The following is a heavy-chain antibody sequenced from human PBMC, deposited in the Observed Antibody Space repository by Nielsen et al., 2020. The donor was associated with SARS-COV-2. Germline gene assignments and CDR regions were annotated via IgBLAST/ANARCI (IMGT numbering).Heavy chain of an antibody. J-gene: IGHJ4*02. V-gene: IGHV4-39*01. CDR2: IYYSGST. D-gene: IGHD3-3*01. CDR1: GGSISSSSYY. CDR3: ARRPPFRQTYYDFWSGPLGYFDY. Sequence: SETLSLTCTVSGGSISSSSYYWGWIRQPPGKGLEWIGSIYYSGSTYYNPSLKSRVTISVDTSKNQFSLKLSSVTAADTAVYYCARRPPFRQTYYDFWSGPLGYFDYWGQGTLVTVSS.